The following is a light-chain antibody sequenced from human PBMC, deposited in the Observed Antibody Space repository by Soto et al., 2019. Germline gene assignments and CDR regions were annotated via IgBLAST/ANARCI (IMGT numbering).Light chain of an antibody. Sequence: QSALTQPASVSGSPGQSITISCTGTSSDVGSYNLVSWYQQHPGKAPKLMIYEGSKRPSGVSNRFSGSKSGNTASLTISGLYADDEADYYFCSYAGSSIVVFGGGTKLTVL. J-gene: IGLJ2*01. CDR1: SSDVGSYNL. CDR2: EGS. CDR3: CSYAGSSIVV. V-gene: IGLV2-23*01.